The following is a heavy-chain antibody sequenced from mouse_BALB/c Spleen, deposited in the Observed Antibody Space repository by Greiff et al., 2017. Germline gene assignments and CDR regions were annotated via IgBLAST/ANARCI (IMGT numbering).Heavy chain of an antibody. Sequence: EVKVVESGGGLVKPGGSLKLSCAASGFTFSDYYMYWVRQTPEKRLEWVATISDGGSYTYYPDSVKGRFTISRDNAKNNLYLQMSSLKSEDTAMYYCARDAHYYGSQAWFAYWGQGTLVTVSA. CDR1: GFTFSDYY. V-gene: IGHV5-4*02. CDR2: ISDGGSYT. D-gene: IGHD1-2*01. J-gene: IGHJ3*01. CDR3: ARDAHYYGSQAWFAY.